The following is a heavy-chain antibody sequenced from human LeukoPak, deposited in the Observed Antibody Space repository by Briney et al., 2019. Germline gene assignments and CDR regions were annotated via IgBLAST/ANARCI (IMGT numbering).Heavy chain of an antibody. CDR2: IYYSGST. J-gene: IGHJ4*02. CDR1: GGSISSGDYY. Sequence: SQTLSLTCTVSGGSISSGDYYWSWVRQPPGKGLEWIGYIYYSGSTYYNPSLKSRVTISVDTSKNQFSLKLSSVTAADTAVYYCATDRSVTMVVDYWGQGTLVTVSS. V-gene: IGHV4-30-4*08. CDR3: ATDRSVTMVVDY. D-gene: IGHD3-10*01.